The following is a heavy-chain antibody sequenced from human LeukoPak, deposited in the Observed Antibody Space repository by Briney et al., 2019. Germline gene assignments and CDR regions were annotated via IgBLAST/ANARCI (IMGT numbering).Heavy chain of an antibody. Sequence: SETPSLTCTVSGGSISSYYWSWIRQPPGKGLEWIGYIYYSGSTNYNPSLKSRVTISVDTSKNQFSLKLSSVTAADTAVYYCARGSKYSYGLDAFDIWGQGTMVTVSS. J-gene: IGHJ3*02. CDR2: IYYSGST. V-gene: IGHV4-59*08. CDR3: ARGSKYSYGLDAFDI. D-gene: IGHD5-18*01. CDR1: GGSISSYY.